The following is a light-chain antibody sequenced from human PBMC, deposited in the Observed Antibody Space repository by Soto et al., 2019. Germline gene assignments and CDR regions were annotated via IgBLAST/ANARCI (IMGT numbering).Light chain of an antibody. CDR2: GAS. CDR3: QHYDSLPIT. V-gene: IGKV3-20*01. Sequence: IVLTQSPGTLSLSPGERATLSCRASQSVSSSYLAWYQQKPGQPPRLLIYGASSRATGIPDRFSGSGSGTDFTLTISRLEPEDFAVFYCQHYDSLPITFGQGTRLAIK. J-gene: IGKJ5*01. CDR1: QSVSSSY.